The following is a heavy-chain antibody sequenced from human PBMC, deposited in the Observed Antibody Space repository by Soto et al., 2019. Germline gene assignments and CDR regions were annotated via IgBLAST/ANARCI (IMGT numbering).Heavy chain of an antibody. V-gene: IGHV3-11*05. J-gene: IGHJ4*02. Sequence: PGGSLRLSCAASGFSFSDYYMTWIRHSPGKGLQWVSFISGSRNYTNYADSVKGRFTISRDNAKNSLYLQMSSLRPEDTALYYCAKDISLGELSAPDHWGQGTLVTVSS. CDR3: AKDISLGELSAPDH. CDR1: GFSFSDYY. CDR2: ISGSRNYT. D-gene: IGHD3-16*02.